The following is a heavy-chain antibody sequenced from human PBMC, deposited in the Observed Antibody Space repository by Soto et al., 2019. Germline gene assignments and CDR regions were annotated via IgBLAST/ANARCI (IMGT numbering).Heavy chain of an antibody. V-gene: IGHV3-30*18. D-gene: IGHD5-18*01. Sequence: VQLVESGGGVVQPGRSLRLSCAASGFTFSSYGMHWVRQAPGKGLEWVAVISYDGSNKYYADSVKGRFTISRDNSKNTLYLQMNSLRAEDTAVYYCANEKGGYSYGRHYYYYGMDVWGQGTTVTVSS. CDR3: ANEKGGYSYGRHYYYYGMDV. J-gene: IGHJ6*02. CDR1: GFTFSSYG. CDR2: ISYDGSNK.